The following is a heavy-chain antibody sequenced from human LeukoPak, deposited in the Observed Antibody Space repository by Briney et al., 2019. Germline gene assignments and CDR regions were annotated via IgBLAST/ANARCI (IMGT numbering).Heavy chain of an antibody. CDR2: MNPNSGGT. CDR1: GYTFTGYY. CDR3: ARERVSDVPVGVGQDWFDP. Sequence: ASVKVSCKASGYTFTGYYIHWVRQAPGQGLEWMGWMNPNSGGTSYAQKFQGRVTMTRDTSISTAYMELSRLRSDDTAVYYCARERVSDVPVGVGQDWFDPWGQEPWSPSPQ. J-gene: IGHJ5*02. V-gene: IGHV1-2*02. D-gene: IGHD2-2*01.